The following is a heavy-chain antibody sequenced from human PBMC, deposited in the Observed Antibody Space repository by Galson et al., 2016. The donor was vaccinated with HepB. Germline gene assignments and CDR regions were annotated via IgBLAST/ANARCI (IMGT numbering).Heavy chain of an antibody. J-gene: IGHJ4*02. Sequence: SETLSLTCAVSGGSFTGYYWSWIRQPPGKGLEWIGEAIHSGRTKYNPSLKSRVTITVDASNNQFSLKLDSVTAADTALYFCTRGGCSGGSCYWGGRSVYWGPGTLVTVSS. CDR2: AIHSGRT. D-gene: IGHD2-15*01. V-gene: IGHV4-34*01. CDR1: GGSFTGYY. CDR3: TRGGCSGGSCYWGGRSVY.